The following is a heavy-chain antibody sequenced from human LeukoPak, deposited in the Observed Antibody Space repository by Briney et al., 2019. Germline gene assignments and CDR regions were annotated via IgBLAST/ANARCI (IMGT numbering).Heavy chain of an antibody. CDR3: ARAPMGTAALY. V-gene: IGHV1-8*01. CDR1: GYTYNDFD. CDR2: MSPVSGIG. Sequence: ASVKVSCKASGYTYNDFDINWVRQAPGQGLEWMGWMSPVSGIGGSAQRFQGRVTLTRDTSISTAYMEVSSLRSDDTAFYYCARAPMGTAALYWGQGTLVTVSS. D-gene: IGHD2-2*01. J-gene: IGHJ4*02.